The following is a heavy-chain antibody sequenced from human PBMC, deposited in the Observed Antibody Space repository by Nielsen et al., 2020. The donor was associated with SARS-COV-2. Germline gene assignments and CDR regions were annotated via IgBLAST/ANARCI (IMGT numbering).Heavy chain of an antibody. V-gene: IGHV3-9*01. Sequence: SLKISCAASGFTFDDYAMHWVRQAPGKGLEWVSGIDWNSGSIGYADSVKGRFTISRDNAKNSLYLQMNSLRAEDTALYYCAKDMSISVTMIVVGPFDYWGQGTLVTVSS. J-gene: IGHJ4*02. D-gene: IGHD3-22*01. CDR3: AKDMSISVTMIVVGPFDY. CDR2: IDWNSGSI. CDR1: GFTFDDYA.